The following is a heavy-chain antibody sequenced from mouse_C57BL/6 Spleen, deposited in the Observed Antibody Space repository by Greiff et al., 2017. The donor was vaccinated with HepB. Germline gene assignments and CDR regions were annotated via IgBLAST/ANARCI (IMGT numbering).Heavy chain of an antibody. Sequence: QRVESGAELMKPGASVKLSCKATGYTFTGYWIEWVKQRPGHGLEWIGEILPGSGSTNYNEKFKGKATFTADTSSNTAYMQLSSLTTEDSAIYDCARSVYGYGAWFAYWGQGTLVTVSA. CDR1: GYTFTGYW. V-gene: IGHV1-9*01. CDR2: ILPGSGST. J-gene: IGHJ3*01. D-gene: IGHD2-2*01. CDR3: ARSVYGYGAWFAY.